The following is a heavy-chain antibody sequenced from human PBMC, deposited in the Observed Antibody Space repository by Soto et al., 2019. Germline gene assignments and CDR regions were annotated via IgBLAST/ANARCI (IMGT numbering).Heavy chain of an antibody. CDR3: ARGGIAVAATEAYYYYYYGMDV. CDR2: ISAYNGNT. CDR1: GYTFTNFG. D-gene: IGHD6-19*01. Sequence: ASVKVSCKASGYTFTNFGISWVRQAPGQGLEWMGWISAYNGNTNYAQKFQGRVTMTTDTSTSTAYMEVRSLRFDDTAVYYCARGGIAVAATEAYYYYYYGMDVWGQGTTVTVSS. V-gene: IGHV1-18*01. J-gene: IGHJ6*02.